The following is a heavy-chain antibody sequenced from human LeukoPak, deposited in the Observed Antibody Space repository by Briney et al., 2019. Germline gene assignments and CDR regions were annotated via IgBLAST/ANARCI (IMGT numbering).Heavy chain of an antibody. CDR1: GFTFSSYG. Sequence: GGSLRLSCASSGFTFSSYGMHWVRQAPGKGLEWVAVIWYDGSNKYYADSVKGRFTISRDNSKNTLYLQMNSLRAEDTAVYYCAREGYYYGMDVWGQGTTVTVSS. V-gene: IGHV3-33*01. CDR3: AREGYYYGMDV. CDR2: IWYDGSNK. J-gene: IGHJ6*02.